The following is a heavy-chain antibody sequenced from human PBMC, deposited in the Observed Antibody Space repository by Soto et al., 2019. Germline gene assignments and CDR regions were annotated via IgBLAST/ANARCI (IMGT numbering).Heavy chain of an antibody. V-gene: IGHV1-8*01. CDR3: ARGWPPDTMVRGVIIRLYYYMDV. Sequence: ASVKVSCKASGYTFTSYDINWVRQATGQGLEWMGWMNPNSGNTGYAQKFQGRVTMTRNTSISTAYMELSSLRSEDTAVYYCARGWPPDTMVRGVIIRLYYYMDVWGKGTTVTVSS. CDR2: MNPNSGNT. CDR1: GYTFTSYD. D-gene: IGHD3-10*01. J-gene: IGHJ6*03.